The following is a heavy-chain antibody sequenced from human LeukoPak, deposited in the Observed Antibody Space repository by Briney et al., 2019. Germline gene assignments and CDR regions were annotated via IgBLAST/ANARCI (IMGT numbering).Heavy chain of an antibody. Sequence: ASVKVSCKTSGYAFTGYYIHWVRQAPGQGLEWMGWINPHSGGTKYAQKFQGRVTMTRDTSITTVYVGLSRLGSDDAAVYYCAKGRVVAGSRSLTYHWLDPWGQGTLVTVST. J-gene: IGHJ5*02. CDR3: AKGRVVAGSRSLTYHWLDP. CDR2: INPHSGGT. D-gene: IGHD6-19*01. CDR1: GYAFTGYY. V-gene: IGHV1-2*02.